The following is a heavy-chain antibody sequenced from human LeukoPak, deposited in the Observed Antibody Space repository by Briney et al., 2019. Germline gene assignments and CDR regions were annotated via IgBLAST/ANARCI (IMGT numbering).Heavy chain of an antibody. CDR2: ISYDGSNK. V-gene: IGHV3-30-3*01. CDR1: GFTFSSYA. J-gene: IGHJ3*02. CDR3: ARVTATYYDFWSGWGAFNI. Sequence: TGGSLRLSCAASGFTFSSYAMHWVRQAPGKGLEWVAVISYDGSNKYYADSVKGRFTISRDNSKNRLYLQMNSLRAEDTAVYYCARVTATYYDFWSGWGAFNIWRQGTMVTVSS. D-gene: IGHD3-3*01.